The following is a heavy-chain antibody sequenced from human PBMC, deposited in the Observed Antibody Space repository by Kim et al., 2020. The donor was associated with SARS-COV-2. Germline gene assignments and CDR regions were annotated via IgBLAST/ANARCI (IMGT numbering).Heavy chain of an antibody. D-gene: IGHD6-19*01. V-gene: IGHV5-51*01. CDR2: IYPGDSDT. J-gene: IGHJ4*02. CDR3: ARQTSSGWWDLDY. Sequence: GESLKISCKGSGYSFTSYWIGWVRQMPGKGLEWMGIIYPGDSDTRYSPSFQGQVTISADKSISTAYLQCSSLKASDTAMYYCARQTSSGWWDLDYWGQGTLVTVSS. CDR1: GYSFTSYW.